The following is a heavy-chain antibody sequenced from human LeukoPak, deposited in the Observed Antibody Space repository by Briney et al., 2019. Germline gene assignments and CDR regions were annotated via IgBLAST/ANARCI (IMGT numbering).Heavy chain of an antibody. CDR1: GYTFTSYG. D-gene: IGHD5-18*01. J-gene: IGHJ4*02. Sequence: ASVKVSCKASGYTFTSYGISWVRQAPGQGLEWMGWISAYNGNTNYAQKFQGRVTITTDESTSTAYMELSSLRSEDTAVYYCASWHTAMVLFDYWGQGTLVTVSS. V-gene: IGHV1-18*01. CDR2: ISAYNGNT. CDR3: ASWHTAMVLFDY.